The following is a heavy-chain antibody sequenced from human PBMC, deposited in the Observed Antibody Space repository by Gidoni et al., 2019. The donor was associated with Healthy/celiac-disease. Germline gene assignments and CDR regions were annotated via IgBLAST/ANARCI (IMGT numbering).Heavy chain of an antibody. V-gene: IGHV4-38-2*02. CDR1: GYSISSGYY. CDR2: IYHSGST. CDR3: ARETDYDSSGYLDY. D-gene: IGHD3-22*01. J-gene: IGHJ4*02. Sequence: QVQLQESGPGLVKPSETLSLTCTVSGYSISSGYYWGWIRQPPGKGLEWIGSIYHSGSTYYNPSLKSRVTISVDTSKNQFSLKLSSVTAADTAVYYCARETDYDSSGYLDYWGQGTLVTVSS.